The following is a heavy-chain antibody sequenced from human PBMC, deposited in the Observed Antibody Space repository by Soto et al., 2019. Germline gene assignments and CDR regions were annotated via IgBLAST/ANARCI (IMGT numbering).Heavy chain of an antibody. V-gene: IGHV1-69*12. Sequence: QVQLVQSGAEVKKPGSSVKVSCKASGGTFSSYAISWVRQAPGQGLEWMGGIIPIFGTANYAQKFQGRVTMTADESTSTAYMELSSLRSEDTAVYYCAGMVYDIGYYYCGMDVWGQGTTVTVSS. D-gene: IGHD2-8*01. J-gene: IGHJ6*02. CDR2: IIPIFGTA. CDR3: AGMVYDIGYYYCGMDV. CDR1: GGTFSSYA.